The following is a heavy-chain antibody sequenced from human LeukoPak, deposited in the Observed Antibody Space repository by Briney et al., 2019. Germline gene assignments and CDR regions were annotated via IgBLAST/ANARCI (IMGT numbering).Heavy chain of an antibody. CDR1: GGTFSSYA. V-gene: IGHV1-69*01. CDR2: TIPIFGTA. J-gene: IGHJ4*02. Sequence: GSSVKVSCKASGGTFSSYAISWVRQAPGQGLEWMGGTIPIFGTANYAQKFQGRVTITADESTSTAYMELSSLRSEDTAVYYCARGHAAPYYFDYWGQGTLVTVSS. CDR3: ARGHAAPYYFDY.